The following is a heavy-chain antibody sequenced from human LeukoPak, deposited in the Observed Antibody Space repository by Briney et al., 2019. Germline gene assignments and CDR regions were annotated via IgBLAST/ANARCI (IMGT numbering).Heavy chain of an antibody. Sequence: SETLSLTCSVSGDSISSSGYYWDWIRQPPGKGLEWIGSIHHSGNTNYNPSLKSRVTISVDTSKNQFSLKLSSVTAADTAVYYCARGEGSAAAAGFDYWGQGTLVTVSS. CDR2: IHHSGNT. CDR3: ARGEGSAAAAGFDY. V-gene: IGHV4-39*07. J-gene: IGHJ4*02. D-gene: IGHD6-13*01. CDR1: GDSISSSGYY.